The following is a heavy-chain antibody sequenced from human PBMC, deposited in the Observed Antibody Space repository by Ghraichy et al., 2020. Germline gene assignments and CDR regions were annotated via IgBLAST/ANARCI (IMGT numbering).Heavy chain of an antibody. CDR3: ARDRLYSSYYYYGMDV. Sequence: GGSLRLSCAASGFTFSDYYMSWIRQAPGKGLEWVSYISSSGSTIYYADSVKGRFTISRDNAKNSLYLQMNSLRAEDTAVYYCARDRLYSSYYYYGMDVWGQGTTVTVSS. V-gene: IGHV3-11*01. D-gene: IGHD6-13*01. J-gene: IGHJ6*02. CDR1: GFTFSDYY. CDR2: ISSSGSTI.